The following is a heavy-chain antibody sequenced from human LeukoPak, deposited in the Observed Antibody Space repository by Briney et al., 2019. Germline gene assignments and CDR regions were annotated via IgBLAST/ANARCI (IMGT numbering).Heavy chain of an antibody. D-gene: IGHD2-15*01. CDR1: GFTSSSYS. V-gene: IGHV3-21*01. CDR2: ISSSSSYI. CDR3: ARGSIVVVVAATVAFDY. Sequence: PGGSLRLSCAASGFTSSSYSMNWVRQAPGKGLEWVSSISSSSSYIYYADSVKGRFTISRDNAKNSLYLQMNSLRAEDTAVYYCARGSIVVVVAATVAFDYWGQGTLVTVSS. J-gene: IGHJ4*02.